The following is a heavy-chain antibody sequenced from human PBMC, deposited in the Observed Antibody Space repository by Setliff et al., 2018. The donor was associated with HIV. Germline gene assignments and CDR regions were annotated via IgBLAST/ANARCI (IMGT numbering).Heavy chain of an antibody. J-gene: IGHJ6*02. V-gene: IGHV3-13*01. CDR1: GFTFSSYD. Sequence: GGSLRLSCAASGFTFSSYDLHWVRQATGKGLEWVSAIGTAGDTYYPGSVKGRFTISRENAKNSLYLQMTSLSAGDTAVYYCARSPGYYYGMDVWGQGTTVIVSS. CDR2: IGTAGDT. CDR3: ARSPGYYYGMDV.